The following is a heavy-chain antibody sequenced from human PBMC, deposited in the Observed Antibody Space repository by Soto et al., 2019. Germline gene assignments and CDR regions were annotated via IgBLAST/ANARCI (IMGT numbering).Heavy chain of an antibody. CDR1: GFSLSSSGVG. CDR3: AHPRVGSGFGKWYYIDY. J-gene: IGHJ4*02. D-gene: IGHD3-10*01. V-gene: IGHV2-5*02. CDR2: ISWDDDK. Sequence: QITLKESGPTLVKPTQTLTLTCTFSGFSLSSSGVGVGWIRQPPGKALEWLALISWDDDKRYSPSLKTRLTITKDTSKNQVVLTMINMDPVDTATYYCAHPRVGSGFGKWYYIDYWGQGTLVTVSS.